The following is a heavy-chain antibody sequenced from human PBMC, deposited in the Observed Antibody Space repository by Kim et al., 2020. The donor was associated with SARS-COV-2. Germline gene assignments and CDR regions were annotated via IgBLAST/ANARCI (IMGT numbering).Heavy chain of an antibody. CDR3: AAPRRDYDILTGWNNYYYGMDV. CDR1: GFTFTSSA. J-gene: IGHJ6*02. CDR2: IVVGSGNT. D-gene: IGHD3-9*01. V-gene: IGHV1-58*01. Sequence: SVKVSCKASGFTFTSSAVQWVRQARGQRLEWIGWIVVGSGNTNYAQKFQERVTITRDMSTSTAYMELSSPRSEDTAVYYCAAPRRDYDILTGWNNYYYGMDVWGQGTTVTVSS.